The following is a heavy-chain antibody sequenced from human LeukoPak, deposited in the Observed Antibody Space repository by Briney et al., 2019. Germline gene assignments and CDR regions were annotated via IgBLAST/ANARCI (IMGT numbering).Heavy chain of an antibody. D-gene: IGHD3-22*01. J-gene: IGHJ4*02. Sequence: SETLSLTCTVSGGSISSSSYYWGWIRQPPGKGLEWIGSIYYSGSTYYNPSLKSRVTISVDTSKNQFSLKLSSVTAADTAVYYCARDSYYYDSSGFDYWGQGTLVTVSS. CDR3: ARDSYYYDSSGFDY. CDR1: GGSISSSSYY. CDR2: IYYSGST. V-gene: IGHV4-39*07.